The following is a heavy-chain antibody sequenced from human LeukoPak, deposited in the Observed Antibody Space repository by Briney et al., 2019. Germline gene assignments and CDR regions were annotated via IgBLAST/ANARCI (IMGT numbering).Heavy chain of an antibody. V-gene: IGHV1-2*02. CDR1: GYTFTGYY. Sequence: ASVQVSCKASGYTFTGYYMHWVRQAPGQGLEWMGWINPNSGGTNYVQKFQGRVTMTRDTSISTAYMELSRLRSDDTAVYYCARDFWDSMGDDYWGQGTLVTVSS. D-gene: IGHD3-22*01. CDR2: INPNSGGT. J-gene: IGHJ4*02. CDR3: ARDFWDSMGDDY.